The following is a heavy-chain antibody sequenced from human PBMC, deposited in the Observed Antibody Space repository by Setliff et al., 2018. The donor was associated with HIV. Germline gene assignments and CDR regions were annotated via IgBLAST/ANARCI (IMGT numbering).Heavy chain of an antibody. J-gene: IGHJ4*02. Sequence: LSLTCTVSGGSISSGGYYWSWIRQPAGKGLEWIGRIYTSGSTNYNPSLKSRLTISVDTSKNQFSLTLSSVTAADTAVYYCAREIPYSFGYYFDYWGQGTLVAVSS. D-gene: IGHD5-18*01. CDR3: AREIPYSFGYYFDY. CDR2: IYTSGST. CDR1: GGSISSGGYY. V-gene: IGHV4-61*02.